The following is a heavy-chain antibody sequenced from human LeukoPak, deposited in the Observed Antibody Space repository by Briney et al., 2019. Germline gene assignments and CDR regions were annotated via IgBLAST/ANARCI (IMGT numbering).Heavy chain of an antibody. CDR2: INPNSGGT. Sequence: ASVKVSCKASGYTFTGYYMHWVRQAPGQGLEWMGWINPNSGGTNYAQKFQGRVTMTRDTSISTAYMELSRLRSDDTAVYYCAGSDYAGGPFDYWGQGTLVTVSS. CDR1: GYTFTGYY. D-gene: IGHD4-17*01. CDR3: AGSDYAGGPFDY. J-gene: IGHJ4*02. V-gene: IGHV1-2*02.